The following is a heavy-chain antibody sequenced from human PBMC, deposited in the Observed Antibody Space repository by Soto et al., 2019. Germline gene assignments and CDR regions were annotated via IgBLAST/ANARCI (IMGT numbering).Heavy chain of an antibody. V-gene: IGHV6-1*01. D-gene: IGHD3-22*01. CDR2: TYYRSKWYN. Sequence: PSHTLSLTCVISGDSVSSNSAAWNWIRQSPSRGLEWLGRTYYRSKWYNDYAVSVKSRITINPDTSKNQFSLQLNSVTPEDTAVYYCARADHKYYYDSSGSYYYYVMDLCGQGTKVTV. CDR3: ARADHKYYYDSSGSYYYYVMDL. J-gene: IGHJ6*02. CDR1: GDSVSSNSAA.